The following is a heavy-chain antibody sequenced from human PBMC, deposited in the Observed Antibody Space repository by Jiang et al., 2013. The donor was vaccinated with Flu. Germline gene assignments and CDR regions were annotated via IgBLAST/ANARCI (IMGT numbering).Heavy chain of an antibody. V-gene: IGHV7-4-1*02. CDR1: GYTFTSYA. D-gene: IGHD5-12*01. CDR2: INTNTGNP. CDR3: ARVPTPLRWLRRGGWFDP. Sequence: KASGYTFTSYAMNWVRQAPGQGLEWMGWINTNTGNPTYAQGFTGRFVFSLDTSVSTAYLQISSLKAEDTAVYYCARVPTPLRWLRRGGWFDPWGQGTLVTVSS. J-gene: IGHJ5*02.